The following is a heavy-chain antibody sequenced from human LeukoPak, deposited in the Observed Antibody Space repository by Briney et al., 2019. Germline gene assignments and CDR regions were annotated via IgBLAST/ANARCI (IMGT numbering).Heavy chain of an antibody. CDR2: ISYDGSNK. CDR3: AKDYYGSGSYSYYYGMDV. CDR1: GFTFSSYA. J-gene: IGHJ6*02. D-gene: IGHD3-10*01. Sequence: PGGSLRLSCAASGFTFSSYAMHWVRQAPGKGLEWVAAISYDGSNKYYADSVKGRFTISRDNSKNTLYLQMNSLRAEDTAVYYCAKDYYGSGSYSYYYGMDVWGQGTTVTVSS. V-gene: IGHV3-30*18.